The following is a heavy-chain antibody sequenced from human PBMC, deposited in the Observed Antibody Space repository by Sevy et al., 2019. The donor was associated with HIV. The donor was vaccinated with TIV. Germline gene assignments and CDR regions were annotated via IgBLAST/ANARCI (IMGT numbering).Heavy chain of an antibody. D-gene: IGHD5-12*01. CDR1: GYSISSGYY. J-gene: IGHJ4*02. CDR2: IYHSGST. V-gene: IGHV4-38-2*01. CDR3: ARLRDGYNHLDY. Sequence: SETLSLTCAVSGYSISSGYYWGWIRQPPGKGLEWIGSIYHSGSTYYNPSLKSRVTISVDTSKNQFSLKLSSVTAADTAVYYCARLRDGYNHLDYWGQGTLVTVSS.